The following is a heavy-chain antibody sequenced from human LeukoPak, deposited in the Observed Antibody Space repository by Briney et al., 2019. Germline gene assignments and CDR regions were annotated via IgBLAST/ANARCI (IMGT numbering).Heavy chain of an antibody. CDR2: INHSGST. D-gene: IGHD6-13*01. Sequence: SETLSLTCAVYGGSFSGYYWSWIRQPPGKGLEWIGEINHSGSTNYNPSLKSRVTISADTSKNQFSLKLSSVTAADTAVYYCARDLRAAAPYYYYYMDVWGKGTTVTISS. CDR3: ARDLRAAAPYYYYYMDV. CDR1: GGSFSGYY. V-gene: IGHV4-34*01. J-gene: IGHJ6*03.